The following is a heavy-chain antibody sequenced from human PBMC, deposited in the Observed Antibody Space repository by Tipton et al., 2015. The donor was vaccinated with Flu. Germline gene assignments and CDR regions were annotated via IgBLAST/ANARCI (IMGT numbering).Heavy chain of an antibody. D-gene: IGHD4-17*01. J-gene: IGHJ4*02. CDR1: GFIFSNFA. CDR3: TKQNFGPGEN. CDR2: IGGTSGHT. Sequence: SLRLSCSTSGFIFSNFAMYWVRQAPGKGLEWVSSIGGTSGHTDYADSVKGRFTISRDNSKNTLYLQMNSLSVEDTALYYCTKQNFGPGENWGQGTLVTVSS. V-gene: IGHV3-23*01.